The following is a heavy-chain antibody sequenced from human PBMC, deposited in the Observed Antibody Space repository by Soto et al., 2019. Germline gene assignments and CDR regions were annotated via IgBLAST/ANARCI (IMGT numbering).Heavy chain of an antibody. CDR3: ARSQSLRWLQLTGAFDI. CDR1: GGSISSSPYY. CDR2: IFYSGST. J-gene: IGHJ3*02. D-gene: IGHD5-12*01. V-gene: IGHV4-39*01. Sequence: SETLSLTCTVSGGSISSSPYYWGWVRQPPGKGLEYIASIFYSGSTYYNPSLKSRVTISVDTSKNQFSLKLSSVTAADTAVYYCARSQSLRWLQLTGAFDIWGQGTMVTVSS.